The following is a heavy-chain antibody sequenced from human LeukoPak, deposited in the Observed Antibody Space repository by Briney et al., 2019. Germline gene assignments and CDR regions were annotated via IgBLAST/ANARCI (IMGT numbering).Heavy chain of an antibody. V-gene: IGHV3-21*01. J-gene: IGHJ6*03. D-gene: IGHD2-21*01. CDR1: GFTFSSYS. CDR2: ISSSSSYI. CDR3: ARDRSVVVIARRPWYYYYMDV. Sequence: SGGSLRLSCAASGFTFSSYSMNWVRQAPGKGLEWVSSISSSSSYIYYADSVKGRFTISRDNAKNSLYLQMNSLRAEDTAVYYCARDRSVVVIARRPWYYYYMDVWGKGTTVTVSS.